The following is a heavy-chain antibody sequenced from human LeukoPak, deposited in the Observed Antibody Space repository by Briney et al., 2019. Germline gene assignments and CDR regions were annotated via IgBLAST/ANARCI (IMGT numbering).Heavy chain of an antibody. CDR2: IIPIFGTA. V-gene: IGHV1-69*05. CDR1: GGTFSSYA. Sequence: SVKVSCKASGGTFSSYAISWVRQAPGQGLEWIGGIIPIFGTANYAQKFQGRVAITTDESTSTAYMELSSLRSEDTAVYYCASRPYSSGWYELSSAWGQGTLVTVSS. J-gene: IGHJ4*02. D-gene: IGHD6-19*01. CDR3: ASRPYSSGWYELSSA.